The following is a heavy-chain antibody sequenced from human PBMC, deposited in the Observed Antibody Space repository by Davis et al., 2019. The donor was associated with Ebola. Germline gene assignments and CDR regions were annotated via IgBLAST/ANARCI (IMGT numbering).Heavy chain of an antibody. CDR2: IKQDGSEK. J-gene: IGHJ3*02. Sequence: GGSLRLSCVASGFTFSSYWMSWVRQAPGKGLEWVANIKQDGSEKYYVDSVKGRFTISRDNAKNSLYLQMNSLRAEDTAVYFCAESGFSTAYYVNSAPLDIWGQGTMVTVSS. D-gene: IGHD3-22*01. V-gene: IGHV3-7*01. CDR1: GFTFSSYW. CDR3: AESGFSTAYYVNSAPLDI.